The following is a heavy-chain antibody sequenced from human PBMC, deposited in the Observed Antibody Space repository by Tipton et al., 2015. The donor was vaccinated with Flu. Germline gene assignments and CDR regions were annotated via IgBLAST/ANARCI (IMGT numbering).Heavy chain of an antibody. J-gene: IGHJ1*01. CDR3: AKDPQGSSWPEYFQH. CDR2: ISDSGNYI. CDR1: GFTFNTFS. V-gene: IGHV3-21*01. Sequence: QLVQSGGGLVKPGGSLRLSCAASGFTFNTFSMNWVRQAPGKGLEWVATISDSGNYIYSADSVKGRFTISRDTSKNTLYLQMNSLRAEDTAVYYCAKDPQGSSWPEYFQHWGQGTLVTVSS. D-gene: IGHD6-13*01.